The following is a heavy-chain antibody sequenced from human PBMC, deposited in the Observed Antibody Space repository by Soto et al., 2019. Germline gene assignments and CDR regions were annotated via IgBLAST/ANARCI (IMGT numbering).Heavy chain of an antibody. CDR1: GYSFTSYW. D-gene: IGHD5-18*01. CDR2: IYPGDSDT. Sequence: GASLKISCKGSGYSFTSYWIGWVRQMPGKGLEWMGIIYPGDSDTRYSPSFQGQVTISADKSIRTAYLQWSSLKASDTAMYYCARLDVDTAMVTSRYYWDYWGKGTLVTVS. CDR3: ARLDVDTAMVTSRYYWDY. V-gene: IGHV5-51*01. J-gene: IGHJ4*02.